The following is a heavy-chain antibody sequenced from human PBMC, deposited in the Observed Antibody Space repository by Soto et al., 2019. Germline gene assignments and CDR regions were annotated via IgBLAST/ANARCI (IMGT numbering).Heavy chain of an antibody. CDR3: ARGKRSSGYYYLVGWFDP. J-gene: IGHJ5*02. CDR1: GYTFTSYG. V-gene: IGHV1-18*04. D-gene: IGHD3-22*01. CDR2: ISAYNGNT. Sequence: ASVKVSCKASGYTFTSYGISWVRQAPGQGLEWMGWISAYNGNTNYAQKLQGRVTMTTDTSTSTAYMELRSLRSDDTAVHYCARGKRSSGYYYLVGWFDPWGQGTLVTSPQ.